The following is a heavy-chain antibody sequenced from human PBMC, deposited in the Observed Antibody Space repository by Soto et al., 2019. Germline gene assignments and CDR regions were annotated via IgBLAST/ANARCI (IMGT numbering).Heavy chain of an antibody. CDR1: GGSFSGYY. D-gene: IGHD6-19*01. CDR2: INHSGST. CDR3: ARTDISGYTIDY. J-gene: IGHJ4*02. V-gene: IGHV4-34*01. Sequence: PSETLSLTCAVYGGSFSGYYWSWIRQPPGKGLEWIGEINHSGSTNYNPSLKSRVTISVDTSKNQFSLKLSSVTAADTAVYYCARTDISGYTIDYWGQGTLVTVSS.